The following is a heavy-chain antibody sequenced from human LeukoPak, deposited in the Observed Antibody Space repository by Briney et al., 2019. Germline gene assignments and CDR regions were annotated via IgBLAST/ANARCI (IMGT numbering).Heavy chain of an antibody. CDR3: AKDPSRGPYCSGGSCYGDAFDI. J-gene: IGHJ3*02. D-gene: IGHD2-15*01. V-gene: IGHV3-30*18. CDR2: ISYDGSNK. CDR1: GFTFSSYG. Sequence: PGRSLRLSCAASGFTFSSYGMHWVRQAPGKGLEWVAVISYDGSNKYYADSVKGRFTISRDNSKNTLYLQMNSLRAEDTAVYYCAKDPSRGPYCSGGSCYGDAFDIWGQGTTVTVSS.